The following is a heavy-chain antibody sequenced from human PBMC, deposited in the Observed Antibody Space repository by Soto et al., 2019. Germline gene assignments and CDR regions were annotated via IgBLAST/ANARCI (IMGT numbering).Heavy chain of an antibody. D-gene: IGHD3-22*01. Sequence: SQTLSLTCTVSGGSISSYYWSWIRQPPGKGLEWIGYIYYSGGTNYNPSLKSRVTISVDTSKNQFSLKLSSVTAADTAVYYCAREVDYYDSSRHFDYWGQGTLVTVSS. CDR1: GGSISSYY. CDR2: IYYSGGT. CDR3: AREVDYYDSSRHFDY. V-gene: IGHV4-59*01. J-gene: IGHJ4*02.